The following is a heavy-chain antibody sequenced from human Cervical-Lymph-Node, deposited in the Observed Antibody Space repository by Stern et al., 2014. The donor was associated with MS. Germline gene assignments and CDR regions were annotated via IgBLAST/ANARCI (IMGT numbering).Heavy chain of an antibody. J-gene: IGHJ6*02. V-gene: IGHV3-73*02. Sequence: EVQLVESGGGLVQPGGSLRLSCEVSGLSFRDAAVHWVRQASGHGLEWVGRIRGKAKNYATSYSASVKGRFILSRTDSQNTAFLLMNSLKREDTAVYYCSPASAIWGQGTAVTVSS. CDR1: GLSFRDAA. CDR2: IRGKAKNYAT. CDR3: SPASAI.